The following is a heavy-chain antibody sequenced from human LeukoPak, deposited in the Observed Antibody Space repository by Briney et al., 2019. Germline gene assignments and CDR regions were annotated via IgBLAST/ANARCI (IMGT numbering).Heavy chain of an antibody. J-gene: IGHJ4*02. V-gene: IGHV3-23*01. Sequence: GGSLRLSCAASGFTFSSYAMNWVRQAPGKGLEWVSAITGSGGRTYYADSVKGRFTISRDNAKKSLYLQMNSLRAEDTAVYYCASVPLGELSLSSPGYWGQGTLVTVSS. CDR3: ASVPLGELSLSSPGY. CDR2: ITGSGGRT. D-gene: IGHD3-16*02. CDR1: GFTFSSYA.